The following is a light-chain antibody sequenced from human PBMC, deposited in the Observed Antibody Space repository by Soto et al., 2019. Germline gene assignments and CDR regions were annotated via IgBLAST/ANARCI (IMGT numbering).Light chain of an antibody. CDR2: NVS. Sequence: QSALLHPPPVPGPPGRRITTPSPETTRNVGGYNYVSWYQQHPGKAPKLMIYNVSIRPSGVSNRFSVSKSGNTASLTISGLQAEDEADYYCSSYTSSSTLGRGVFGGGTKLTVL. CDR1: TRNVGGYNY. J-gene: IGLJ2*01. CDR3: SSYTSSSTLGRGV. V-gene: IGLV2-14*01.